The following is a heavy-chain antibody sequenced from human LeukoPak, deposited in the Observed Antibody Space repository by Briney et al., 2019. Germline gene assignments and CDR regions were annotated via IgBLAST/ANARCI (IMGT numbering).Heavy chain of an antibody. Sequence: SETLSLTCSVSGGSLSSYYWSWVRQPPGKGLEWIGNIFFSGSTNYNPSLKSRVTISVDTSKNHFSLQLSSVTAADTAVYFWARRLARTYFFDYWGQGTLVTVSS. V-gene: IGHV4-4*09. J-gene: IGHJ4*02. CDR3: ARRLARTYFFDY. D-gene: IGHD5-12*01. CDR1: GGSLSSYY. CDR2: IFFSGST.